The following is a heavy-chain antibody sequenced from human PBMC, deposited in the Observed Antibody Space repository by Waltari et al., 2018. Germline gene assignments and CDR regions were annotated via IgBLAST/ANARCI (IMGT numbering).Heavy chain of an antibody. Sequence: QVQLQESGPGLVKPSETLSLTCTVSGGSTSRYYWSWIRQPPGKGLEWIGHISYSGNTNYHPSLKSRVTISVDTSKNQFSLKLSSVSAADTAVYYCARLGRIGASPQTYYCDYWGQGTLVTVSS. J-gene: IGHJ4*02. D-gene: IGHD5-12*01. CDR3: ARLGRIGASPQTYYCDY. V-gene: IGHV4-59*08. CDR1: GGSTSRYY. CDR2: ISYSGNT.